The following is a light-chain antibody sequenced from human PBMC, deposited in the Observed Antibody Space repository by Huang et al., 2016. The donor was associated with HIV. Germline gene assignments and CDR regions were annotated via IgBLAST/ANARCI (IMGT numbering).Light chain of an antibody. CDR1: QSVSYGSNNKKY. CDR2: WAS. V-gene: IGKV4-1*01. CDR3: QQYYNAPIT. Sequence: IVMTQSPDFLTVSLGERATVNCKSSQSVSYGSNNKKYLAWYQHKQGQTPKLLIYWASTRESGVPDRFSGSGSGTDFTLTIRSLQAEDVAVYYCQQYYNAPITFGQGTRLEI. J-gene: IGKJ5*01.